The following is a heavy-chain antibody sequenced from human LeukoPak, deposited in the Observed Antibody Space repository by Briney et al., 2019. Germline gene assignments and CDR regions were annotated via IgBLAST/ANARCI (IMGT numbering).Heavy chain of an antibody. V-gene: IGHV4-59*01. CDR1: GGSMNTYY. D-gene: IGHD6-13*01. Sequence: SETLSLTCTVTGGSMNTYYWSWIRQPPGKGLEWIGYIYYSGSISYSPSLKSRVTISVDTSKNQFSLKLSSVTAADTAVYYCARGGDSSSWEFDYWGQGTLVTVSS. CDR2: IYYSGSI. J-gene: IGHJ4*02. CDR3: ARGGDSSSWEFDY.